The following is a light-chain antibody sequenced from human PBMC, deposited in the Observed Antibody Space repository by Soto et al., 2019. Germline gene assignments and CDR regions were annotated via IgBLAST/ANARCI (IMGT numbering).Light chain of an antibody. CDR1: QSVDRS. CDR2: HAT. Sequence: EIILTQSPATLSLSPGERATLSCRASQSVDRSLGWYQEKPGQAPRLLVYHATHRATGIPARFSGSGSGTDFTLNIDSVEADGFAVYYCQHYKNWPPITFGQGTRLDIK. J-gene: IGKJ5*01. CDR3: QHYKNWPPIT. V-gene: IGKV3-11*01.